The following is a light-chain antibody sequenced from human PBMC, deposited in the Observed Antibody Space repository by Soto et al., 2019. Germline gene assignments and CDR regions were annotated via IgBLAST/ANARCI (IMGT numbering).Light chain of an antibody. J-gene: IGKJ5*01. CDR1: QSVGTY. V-gene: IGKV3-15*01. Sequence: SPATLSVSPGERAILSCRASQSVGTYLAWYQQKPGQAPRLLISGASTRATGVPARFSGSGSGTELTLTISSLQSEDCAVYYCQQYNKWPPITFGQGTRLEIK. CDR2: GAS. CDR3: QQYNKWPPIT.